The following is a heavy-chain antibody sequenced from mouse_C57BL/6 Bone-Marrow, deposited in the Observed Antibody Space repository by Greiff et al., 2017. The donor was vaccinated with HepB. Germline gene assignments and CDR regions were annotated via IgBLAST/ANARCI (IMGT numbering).Heavy chain of an antibody. CDR2: IYPGSGNT. CDR3: AREWTGRFAY. D-gene: IGHD4-1*01. CDR1: GYSFTSYY. Sequence: QVQLQQSGPELVKPGASVKISCKASGYSFTSYYIHWVKQRPGQGLEWIGWIYPGSGNTKYNEKFKGKATLTADTSSSTAYMQLSSLTSEDSAVYYCAREWTGRFAYWGQGTLVTVSA. V-gene: IGHV1-66*01. J-gene: IGHJ3*01.